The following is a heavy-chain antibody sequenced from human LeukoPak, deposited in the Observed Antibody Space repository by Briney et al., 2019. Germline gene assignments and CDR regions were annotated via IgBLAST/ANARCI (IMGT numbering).Heavy chain of an antibody. D-gene: IGHD4-11*01. V-gene: IGHV4-59*01. CDR2: IYYSGST. Sequence: SETLSLTCTVSGGSISSYYWSWIRQPPGKGPEWIGYIYYSGSTNYNPSLKSRVTISVDTSKNQFSLKLSSVTAADTAVYYCARSLYSNPAHFDYWGQGTLVTVSS. J-gene: IGHJ4*02. CDR1: GGSISSYY. CDR3: ARSLYSNPAHFDY.